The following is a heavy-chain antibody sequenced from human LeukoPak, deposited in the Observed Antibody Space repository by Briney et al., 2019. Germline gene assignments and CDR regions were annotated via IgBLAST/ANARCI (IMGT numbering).Heavy chain of an antibody. J-gene: IGHJ4*02. Sequence: GRSLRLSCAASGFTFSSYGMHWVRQAPGKGLEWVAVISYDGSNKYYADSVKGRFTISRDNSKNTLYLQMNNLRAEDTAVYYCAKDRQWELLMSDFDYLGQGTLLTVSS. V-gene: IGHV3-30*18. D-gene: IGHD1-26*01. CDR3: AKDRQWELLMSDFDY. CDR1: GFTFSSYG. CDR2: ISYDGSNK.